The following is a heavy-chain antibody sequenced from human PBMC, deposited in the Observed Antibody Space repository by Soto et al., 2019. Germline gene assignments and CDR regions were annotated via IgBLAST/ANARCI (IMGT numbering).Heavy chain of an antibody. V-gene: IGHV1-69*13. J-gene: IGHJ6*02. Sequence: GASVKVSCKASGYTFTSYGISWVRQAPGQGLEWMGGISPIFGTANYAQKFQGRVTITADESTSTAYMELSSLRSEDTAVYYCARKGVDTAMAEGVWRYYYYGMDVWGQGTTVTVSS. CDR1: GYTFTSYG. CDR2: ISPIFGTA. D-gene: IGHD5-18*01. CDR3: ARKGVDTAMAEGVWRYYYYGMDV.